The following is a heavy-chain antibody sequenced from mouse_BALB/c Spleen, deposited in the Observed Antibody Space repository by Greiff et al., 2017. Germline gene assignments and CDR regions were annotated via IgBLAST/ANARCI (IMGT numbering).Heavy chain of an antibody. CDR1: GFTFSSYT. Sequence: EVKLMESGGGLVKPGGSLKLSCAASGFTFSSYTMSWVRQTPEKRLEWVATISSGGSYTYYPDSVKGRFTISRDNAKNTLYLQMSSLKSEDTAMYYCTRGGTTVQGYFDYWGQGTTLTVSS. J-gene: IGHJ2*01. CDR2: ISSGGSYT. V-gene: IGHV5-6-4*01. D-gene: IGHD1-1*01. CDR3: TRGGTTVQGYFDY.